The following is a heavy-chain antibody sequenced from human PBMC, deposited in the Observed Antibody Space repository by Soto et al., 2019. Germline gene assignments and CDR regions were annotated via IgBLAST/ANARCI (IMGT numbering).Heavy chain of an antibody. CDR3: AKGLRPRGYYYYRMDV. V-gene: IGHV3-23*01. CDR2: ICGSGGRT. J-gene: IGHJ6*02. D-gene: IGHD4-17*01. CDR1: GFTFSSYA. Sequence: GGSLRLSCAASGFTFSSYAMSWVRQAPGKGLEWVSLICGSGGRTYYADSVKGRFTISRDKSKNTLYLRMNSLRGEDTAVYYCAKGLRPRGYYYYRMDVWGQGTTVTVSS.